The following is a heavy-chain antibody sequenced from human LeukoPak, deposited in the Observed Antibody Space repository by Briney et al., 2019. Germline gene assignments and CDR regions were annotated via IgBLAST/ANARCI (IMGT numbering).Heavy chain of an antibody. CDR2: VFYSGTS. Sequence: SETLSLTCNVSGVSITTYYWSWIRQTPGKGLQWIGYVFYSGTSTYNPSLKSRVSVSVDTSKNQFSLKLRSVTAADTAIYYCARSRIVATTHPYYFDFWGRGTLVTASS. V-gene: IGHV4-59*01. D-gene: IGHD5-12*01. J-gene: IGHJ4*02. CDR1: GVSITTYY. CDR3: ARSRIVATTHPYYFDF.